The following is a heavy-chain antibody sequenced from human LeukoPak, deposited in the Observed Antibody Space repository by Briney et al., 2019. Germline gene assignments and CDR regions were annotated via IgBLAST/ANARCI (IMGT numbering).Heavy chain of an antibody. V-gene: IGHV4-59*11. D-gene: IGHD3-9*01. CDR1: GVSINTHY. Sequence: SETLSLTCNVSGVSINTHYWSWIRQSPGKGLEWIGYIYHSGTTNYNPSLKSRVTISVDTSKNQFSLKLSSVTAADTAVYYCARVTDILTGYDAFDIWGQGTMVTVSS. CDR3: ARVTDILTGYDAFDI. J-gene: IGHJ3*02. CDR2: IYHSGTT.